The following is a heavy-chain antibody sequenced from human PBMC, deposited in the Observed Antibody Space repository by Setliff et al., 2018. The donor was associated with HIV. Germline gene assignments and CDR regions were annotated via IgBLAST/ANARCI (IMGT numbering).Heavy chain of an antibody. Sequence: GGSLRLSCGASGFTFSSFAMNWVRHAPGKGLEWVSAVSGSGTATEYADSVKGRFTISRDNSKNALYLEMNNLRAEDTAIYYCARGLDYVDSSGYSYFRLWGQGTQVTVSS. CDR1: GFTFSSFA. D-gene: IGHD3-22*01. CDR2: VSGSGTAT. V-gene: IGHV3-23*01. J-gene: IGHJ4*02. CDR3: ARGLDYVDSSGYSYFRL.